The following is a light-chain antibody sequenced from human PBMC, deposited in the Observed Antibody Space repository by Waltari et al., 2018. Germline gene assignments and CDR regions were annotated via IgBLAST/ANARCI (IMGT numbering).Light chain of an antibody. V-gene: IGKV3-20*01. J-gene: IGKJ1*01. CDR3: QQYGSSPWT. CDR2: GAS. Sequence: EIVLTQSPGTLSLSPGERATLSCRASQSVSSSYLAWYQQKPGQAPRVLIHGASNRATGIPYRFSGSGSGTDFTLTISRLEPEDSAVYYCQQYGSSPWTFGQGTKVEIK. CDR1: QSVSSSY.